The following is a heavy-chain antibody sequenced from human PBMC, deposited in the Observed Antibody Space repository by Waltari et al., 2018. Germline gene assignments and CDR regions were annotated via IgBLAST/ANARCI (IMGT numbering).Heavy chain of an antibody. CDR3: AKAYDSGYCDY. J-gene: IGHJ4*02. D-gene: IGHD3-22*01. CDR2: ISWNSGSI. Sequence: EVQLVESGGGLVQPGRSLRLSCAASGFTLDDNAMPWVRQVPGKGLECVSGISWNSGSIGYADSVKGRFTISRDNAKNSLYLQMNSLRAEDTALYYCAKAYDSGYCDYWGQGTLVTVSS. CDR1: GFTLDDNA. V-gene: IGHV3-9*01.